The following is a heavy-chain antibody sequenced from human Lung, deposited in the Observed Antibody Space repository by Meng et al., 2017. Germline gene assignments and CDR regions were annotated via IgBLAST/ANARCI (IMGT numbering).Heavy chain of an antibody. D-gene: IGHD4-11*01. V-gene: IGHV4-34*01. CDR1: GGSFSDYY. CDR3: ARGPTTMAHDFDY. CDR2: INHSGST. Sequence: QVQLQQCGAGVFKPLETLSPTCVVSGGSFSDYYWSGISQPPGKGLEWIGEINHSGSTNYNPSLESRATISVDTSQNNLSLKLSSVTAADSAVYYCARGPTTMAHDFDYWGQGTLVTVSS. J-gene: IGHJ4*02.